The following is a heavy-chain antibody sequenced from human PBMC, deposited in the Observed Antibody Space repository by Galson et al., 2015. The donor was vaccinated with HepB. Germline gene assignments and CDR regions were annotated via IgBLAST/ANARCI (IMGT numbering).Heavy chain of an antibody. J-gene: IGHJ5*02. CDR1: GFTFSSYA. Sequence: SLRLSCAASGFTFSSYAMHWVRQAPGKGLEWVAVISYDGSNKYYADSVKGRFTISRDNSKNTLYLQVNSLRAEDTAVYYCARDNWFDPWGQGTLVTVSS. CDR2: ISYDGSNK. CDR3: ARDNWFDP. V-gene: IGHV3-30-3*01.